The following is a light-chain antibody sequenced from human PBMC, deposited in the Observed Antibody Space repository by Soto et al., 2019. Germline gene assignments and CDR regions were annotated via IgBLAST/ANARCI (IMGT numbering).Light chain of an antibody. V-gene: IGKV1-5*01. CDR2: DAS. CDR3: QQYNRYSSFT. Sequence: DIQMTQSPSTLSASIGDRVTITCRASQSISGWLAWYQQKPGKATKLLIYDASNLESGVPSRFSGSGSGTEFTLTISSLQPDDFATYYCQQYNRYSSFTFGQGTNLEIK. CDR1: QSISGW. J-gene: IGKJ2*01.